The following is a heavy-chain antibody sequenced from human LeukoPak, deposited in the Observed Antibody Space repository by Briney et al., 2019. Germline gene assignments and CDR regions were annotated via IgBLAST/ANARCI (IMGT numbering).Heavy chain of an antibody. CDR2: ISYDGSNK. CDR3: VVTMVRGVILHPFDY. D-gene: IGHD3-10*01. J-gene: IGHJ4*02. CDR1: GFIFSNYA. V-gene: IGHV3-30*04. Sequence: GRSLRLSCAASGFIFSNYAMHWVRQAPGKGLEWVAVISYDGSNKYYADSVKGRFTISRDNSKNTLYLQMNSLRAEDTAVYYCVVTMVRGVILHPFDYWGQGTLVTVSS.